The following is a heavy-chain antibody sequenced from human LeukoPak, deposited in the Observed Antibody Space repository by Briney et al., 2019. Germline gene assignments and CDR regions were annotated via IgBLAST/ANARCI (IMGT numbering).Heavy chain of an antibody. V-gene: IGHV3-20*04. Sequence: GGSLRLSCAASGYTFDDYGMSWVREAPGKGLEWVSGINWNGGSTGYADSVKGRFTISRDNAKNSLYLQMNSLRAEDTAVYYCARASSHYYDSSGYSYFQHWGQGTLVTVFS. J-gene: IGHJ1*01. CDR1: GYTFDDYG. CDR3: ARASSHYYDSSGYSYFQH. D-gene: IGHD3-22*01. CDR2: INWNGGST.